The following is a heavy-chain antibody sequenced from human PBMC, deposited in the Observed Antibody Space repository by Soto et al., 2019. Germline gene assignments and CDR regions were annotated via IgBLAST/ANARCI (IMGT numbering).Heavy chain of an antibody. D-gene: IGHD5-12*01. CDR3: ARRGGRGYDPTFFDQ. V-gene: IGHV3-33*01. J-gene: IGHJ4*02. CDR1: GFTFSSYG. Sequence: LRLSCAASGFTFSSYGMHWVRQAPGKGLEWVAVIWYDGSNKYYADSVEGRFTISRDNSKDTLYLQMNSLRASDTAIYYCARRGGRGYDPTFFDQWGQGTLVTVSS. CDR2: IWYDGSNK.